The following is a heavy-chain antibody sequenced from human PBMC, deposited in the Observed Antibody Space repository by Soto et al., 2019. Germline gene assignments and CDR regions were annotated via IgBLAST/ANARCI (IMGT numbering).Heavy chain of an antibody. CDR1: GFTFSRYV. Sequence: QVQLVESGGGVVQPGRSLRLSCAASGFTFSRYVMHWARQAPGKGLEWVAAMLYDGSNEYYTDSVKGRFTISRDNSNNTLLLQMNSLRVEVTAVYYCATVVRWDGDVWGRGTTVTVSS. D-gene: IGHD1-26*01. J-gene: IGHJ6*02. V-gene: IGHV3-30-3*01. CDR3: ATVVRWDGDV. CDR2: MLYDGSNE.